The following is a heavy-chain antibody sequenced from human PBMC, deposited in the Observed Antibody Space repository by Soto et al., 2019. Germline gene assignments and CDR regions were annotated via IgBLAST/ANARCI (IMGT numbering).Heavy chain of an antibody. D-gene: IGHD2-2*01. V-gene: IGHV1-69*01. Sequence: QVQLVQSGPDMKKHGSAVKVSCKASGGTFNTYSMNWVRQVPGQGLEWMGGIFPMFDVPRYAQKFQGRVTITLDASSTTASMELSSLRFDVTAVYYCARSVGSGVVTGGFDYGGQGPLV. CDR1: GGTFNTYS. CDR3: ARSVGSGVVTGGFDY. CDR2: IFPMFDVP. J-gene: IGHJ4*02.